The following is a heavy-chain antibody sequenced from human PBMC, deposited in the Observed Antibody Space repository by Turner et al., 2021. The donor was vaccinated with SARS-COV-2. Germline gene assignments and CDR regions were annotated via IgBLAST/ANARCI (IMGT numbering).Heavy chain of an antibody. CDR3: ATDPLGWAGYDY. CDR1: GYTLTEIF. CDR2: FDPEDRET. V-gene: IGHV1-24*01. J-gene: IGHJ4*02. Sequence: QVQLVQPGAEMTKPGASVKVSCKVSGYTLTEIFIHWVRQAPGKGLEWMGGFDPEDRETIYAQKFQGRVTMTEDTSTDIAYMELSSLSSDDTAVYYCATDPLGWAGYDYWGQGTLVTVSS. D-gene: IGHD6-25*01.